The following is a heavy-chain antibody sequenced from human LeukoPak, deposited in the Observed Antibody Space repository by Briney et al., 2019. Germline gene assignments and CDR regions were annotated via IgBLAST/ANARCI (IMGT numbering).Heavy chain of an antibody. J-gene: IGHJ4*02. D-gene: IGHD1-1*01. CDR3: ARAKTGTTELLDY. V-gene: IGHV3-74*01. CDR2: INSDGRST. CDR1: GFALSSYW. Sequence: GGSLRLSCAASGFALSSYWMHWVRQAPGQGLVWVSRINSDGRSTSYADSVKGRFTTSRDNAKNTLYLQMNSLRDEDTTVYYCARAKTGTTELLDYWGQGTLVSVSS.